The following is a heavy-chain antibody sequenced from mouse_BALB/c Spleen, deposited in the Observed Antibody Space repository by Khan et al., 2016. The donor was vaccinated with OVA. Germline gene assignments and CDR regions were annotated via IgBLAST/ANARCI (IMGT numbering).Heavy chain of an antibody. V-gene: IGHV1S136*01. Sequence: VQLQQSGPELVKPGASVKMSCKASGYTFTSYVMHWVKQKPGLGLEWIGYIYPFNDDTKYNEQFEGKATLTSDKSSSTAYMELSSLTSEDSAVYYCAPVGNYYVSFAYWGQGTLVTVSA. D-gene: IGHD1-1*01. CDR3: APVGNYYVSFAY. CDR2: IYPFNDDT. CDR1: GYTFTSYV. J-gene: IGHJ3*01.